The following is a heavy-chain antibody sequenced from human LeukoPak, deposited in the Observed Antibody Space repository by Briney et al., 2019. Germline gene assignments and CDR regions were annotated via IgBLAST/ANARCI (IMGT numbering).Heavy chain of an antibody. V-gene: IGHV3-53*01. CDR1: GFTVSSNY. Sequence: PGGSLRLSCAASGFTVSSNYMGWVRQAPGKGLEWVSVIYSGGSTYYADSVKGRFAISRDNSKNTLYLQMNSLRADDPAVYYCARDGSYCSSTSCSEGYYGMDVWGQGTTVTVSS. CDR2: IYSGGST. J-gene: IGHJ6*02. CDR3: ARDGSYCSSTSCSEGYYGMDV. D-gene: IGHD2-2*01.